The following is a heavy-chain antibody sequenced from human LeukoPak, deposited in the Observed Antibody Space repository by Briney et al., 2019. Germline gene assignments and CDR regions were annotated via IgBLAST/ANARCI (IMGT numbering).Heavy chain of an antibody. CDR2: IYYSGST. V-gene: IGHV4-59*08. D-gene: IGHD3-10*01. CDR3: ARHRLLWFGEPSRAFDI. CDR1: GGSISSYY. Sequence: SETLSLTCTVSGGSISSYYWSWIRQPPGKGLEWIGYIYYSGSTNYNPSLKSRVTISVDTSKNQFSLKLSSVTAADTAVYYCARHRLLWFGEPSRAFDIWGQGIMVTVSS. J-gene: IGHJ3*02.